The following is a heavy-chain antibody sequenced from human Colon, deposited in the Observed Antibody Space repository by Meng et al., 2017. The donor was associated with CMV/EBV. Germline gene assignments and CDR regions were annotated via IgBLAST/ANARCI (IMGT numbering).Heavy chain of an antibody. CDR3: ARVDTAMVIEGGFDY. Sequence: GSLKISCAASGFTFSSYSMNWVRQAPGKGLEWVSSISSSSSYIYYADSVKGRFTISRDNAKNSLYLQMNSLRAEDTAVYYCARVDTAMVIEGGFDYWGQGTLVTVSS. CDR1: GFTFSSYS. CDR2: ISSSSSYI. D-gene: IGHD5-18*01. J-gene: IGHJ4*02. V-gene: IGHV3-21*01.